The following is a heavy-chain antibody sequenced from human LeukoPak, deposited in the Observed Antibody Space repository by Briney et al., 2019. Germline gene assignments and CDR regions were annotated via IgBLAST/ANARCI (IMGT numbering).Heavy chain of an antibody. CDR2: INHSGST. CDR1: GGSFSGYY. J-gene: IGHJ5*02. CDR3: ARTQWLVRNWFDP. D-gene: IGHD6-19*01. Sequence: PSETLSLTCAVYGGSFSGYYWSWIRQTPGKGLEWIGEINHSGSTNYNPSLKSRVTISVDTSKNQFSLKLSSVTAADTAVYYCARTQWLVRNWFDPWGQGTLVTVSS. V-gene: IGHV4-34*01.